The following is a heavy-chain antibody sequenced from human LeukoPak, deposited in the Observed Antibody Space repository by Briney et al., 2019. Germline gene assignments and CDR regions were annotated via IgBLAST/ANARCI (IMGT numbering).Heavy chain of an antibody. CDR2: ISSSSSYI. J-gene: IGHJ4*02. Sequence: GGSLRLSCAASGFTFSSYGMNWVRQAPGKGLEWVSSISSSSSYIYYADSVKGRFTISRDNAKNSLYLQMNSLRAEDTAVYYCARDRVGATDYFDYWGQGTLVTVSS. D-gene: IGHD1-26*01. CDR1: GFTFSSYG. CDR3: ARDRVGATDYFDY. V-gene: IGHV3-21*01.